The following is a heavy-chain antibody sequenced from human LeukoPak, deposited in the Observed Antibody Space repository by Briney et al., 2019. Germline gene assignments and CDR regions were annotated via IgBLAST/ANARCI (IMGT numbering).Heavy chain of an antibody. Sequence: ASGKVSCKASGYTFTGYYMHWVRQAPGQGLEWMGWINPNSAGTKYAQKFQGRVTMTRDTSISTAYMELSSLRSDDTAVYYCARSSVATSGGSFEYWGQGTQVSVSS. V-gene: IGHV1-2*02. CDR3: ARSSVATSGGSFEY. D-gene: IGHD6-13*01. CDR2: INPNSAGT. CDR1: GYTFTGYY. J-gene: IGHJ4*02.